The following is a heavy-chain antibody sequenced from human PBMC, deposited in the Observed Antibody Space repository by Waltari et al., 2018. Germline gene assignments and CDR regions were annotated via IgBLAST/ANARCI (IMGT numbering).Heavy chain of an antibody. CDR2: TIPILGIA. V-gene: IGHV1-69*04. D-gene: IGHD2-21*01. J-gene: IGHJ3*02. CDR3: ARDIVVGPYAFDI. Sequence: QVQLVQSGAEVKKPGSSVKVSCKASGGTFSSYAISWVRQAPGQGLEWMGGTIPILGIANYAQKFQGRVTITADESTSTAYMELSSLRSEDTAVYYCARDIVVGPYAFDIWGQGTMVTVSS. CDR1: GGTFSSYA.